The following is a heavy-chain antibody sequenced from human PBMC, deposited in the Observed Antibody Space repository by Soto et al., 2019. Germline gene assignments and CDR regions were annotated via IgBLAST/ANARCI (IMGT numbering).Heavy chain of an antibody. CDR1: GFTFSTYT. V-gene: IGHV3-21*01. CDR2: INGRGNYI. D-gene: IGHD1-26*01. CDR3: VREDGKVGTNSAFDY. J-gene: IGHJ4*02. Sequence: WGSLRLSCASSGFTFSTYTINWVRHSPFKGLEWVSSINGRGNYIYYAESVKGRFTISRDNAKNSLYLQMDRLRAEDTALYYCVREDGKVGTNSAFDYWGLGALVTVSS.